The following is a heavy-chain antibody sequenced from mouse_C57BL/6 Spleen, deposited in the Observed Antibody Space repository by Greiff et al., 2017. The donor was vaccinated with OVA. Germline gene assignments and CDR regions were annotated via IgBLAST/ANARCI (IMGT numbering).Heavy chain of an antibody. CDR3: ARWGSSGYVGAMDY. J-gene: IGHJ4*01. Sequence: VQLQESGAELVKPGASVKISCKASGYAFSSYWMNWVKQRPGKGLEWIGQIYPGDGDTNYNGKFKGKATLTADKSSSTAYMQLSSLTSEDSAVYFCARWGSSGYVGAMDYWGQGTSVTVSS. CDR2: IYPGDGDT. V-gene: IGHV1-80*01. D-gene: IGHD3-2*02. CDR1: GYAFSSYW.